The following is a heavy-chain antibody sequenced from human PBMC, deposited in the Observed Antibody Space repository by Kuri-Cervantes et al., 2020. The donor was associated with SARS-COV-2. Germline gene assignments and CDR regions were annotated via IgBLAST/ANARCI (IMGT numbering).Heavy chain of an antibody. CDR1: GFTFSSYW. CDR3: AKPSGELVYYYYYYMDV. D-gene: IGHD1-7*01. J-gene: IGHJ6*03. V-gene: IGHV3-7*01. CDR2: IKQDGSEK. Sequence: GESLKISCAASGFTFSSYWMSWVRQAPGKGLEWVANIKQDGSEKYYVDSVKGRFTISRDNAKNSLYLEMSSLRAEDTAVYYCAKPSGELVYYYYYYMDVWGKGTTVTVSS.